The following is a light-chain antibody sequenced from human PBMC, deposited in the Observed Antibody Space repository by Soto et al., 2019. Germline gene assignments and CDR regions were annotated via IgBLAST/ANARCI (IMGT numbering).Light chain of an antibody. CDR3: QQYDNWPRT. CDR2: DAS. CDR1: QSLINF. V-gene: IGKV3-15*01. Sequence: IVLTQSPATLSLSPGERATLSCRASQSLINFVAWYQHKPGQPPRLLIYDASNRATGIPARFSGGGSQTEFTLTISSLQSEDFAVYYCQQYDNWPRTFGQGTKVDNK. J-gene: IGKJ1*01.